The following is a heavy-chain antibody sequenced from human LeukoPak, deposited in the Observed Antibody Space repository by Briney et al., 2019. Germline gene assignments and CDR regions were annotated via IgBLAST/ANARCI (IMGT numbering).Heavy chain of an antibody. CDR2: IYYSGST. D-gene: IGHD3-22*01. V-gene: IGHV4-30-4*08. J-gene: IGHJ4*02. CDR3: ARDHYYDSSGTRNFDY. Sequence: PSQTLSLTCTVSGCSISSGDYYWSWIRQPPGKGLEGIGYIYYSGSTYYNPSLKSRVTISVDTSKNQFSLKLSSVTAADTAVYYCARDHYYDSSGTRNFDYWGQGTLVTVSS. CDR1: GCSISSGDYY.